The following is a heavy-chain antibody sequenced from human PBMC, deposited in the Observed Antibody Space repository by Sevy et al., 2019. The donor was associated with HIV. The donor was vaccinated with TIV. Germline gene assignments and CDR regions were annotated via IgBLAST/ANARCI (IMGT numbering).Heavy chain of an antibody. D-gene: IGHD3-16*01. J-gene: IGHJ4*02. V-gene: IGHV4-59*08. CDR3: ARHPLLGAFDY. CDR1: GGSISSYY. Sequence: SETLSLTCTVSGGSISSYYWSWIRQPPGKGLEWIGYIYYSGSTNYNPSLKSRVTISVDTSKNQFSLKLSSVTAADTAVYYCARHPLLGAFDYRGQGTLVTVSS. CDR2: IYYSGST.